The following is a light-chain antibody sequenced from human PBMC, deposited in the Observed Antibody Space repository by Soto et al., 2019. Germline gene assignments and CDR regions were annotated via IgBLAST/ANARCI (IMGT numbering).Light chain of an antibody. V-gene: IGKV3-15*01. CDR3: QQYNNWPTWT. CDR2: GAF. CDR1: QSAGTD. J-gene: IGKJ1*01. Sequence: EIVMTQSPATLTVSPGERATLSCRASQSAGTDLAWYQQKPGQAPRLLIHGAFTRATGIPARFSGSGSETEFTLTISSLQAEDSAVYFCQQYNNWPTWTFGQGTKVDIK.